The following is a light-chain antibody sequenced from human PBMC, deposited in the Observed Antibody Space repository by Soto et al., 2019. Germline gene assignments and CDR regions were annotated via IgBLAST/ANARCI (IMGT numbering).Light chain of an antibody. CDR1: QGISSF. V-gene: IGKV1-9*01. CDR3: HQLQSYPLT. CDR2: AAS. J-gene: IGKJ3*01. Sequence: DIQLTQSPSFLSASVGDRDTITCRASQGISSFVAWYQQKPGKAPKLLIYAASTLQSGVPSRFSGSGSGIEFTLTILSLQPEDFATYYCHQLQSYPLTFGPGTKVDIK.